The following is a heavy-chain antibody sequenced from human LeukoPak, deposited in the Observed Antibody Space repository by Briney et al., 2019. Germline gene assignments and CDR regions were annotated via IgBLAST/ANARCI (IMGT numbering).Heavy chain of an antibody. D-gene: IGHD6-13*01. V-gene: IGHV6-1*01. Sequence: SQTLSLTCAISGDSVSSNSAAWNWIRQSPSRGLEWLGRTYYRSKWYNDYAVSVKSRITINPDTSKNQFSLKLSSVTAADTAVYYCASRIAAAGTVLGYWGQGTLVTVSS. CDR1: GDSVSSNSAA. CDR3: ASRIAAAGTVLGY. CDR2: TYYRSKWYN. J-gene: IGHJ4*02.